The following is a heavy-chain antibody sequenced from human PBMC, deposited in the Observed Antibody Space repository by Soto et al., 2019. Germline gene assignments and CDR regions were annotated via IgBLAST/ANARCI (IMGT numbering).Heavy chain of an antibody. D-gene: IGHD3-10*01. V-gene: IGHV3-48*01. J-gene: IGHJ4*02. CDR1: GFTFSNEN. Sequence: VGSLRLSCAASGFTFSNENMNWVRQAPGKGLEWLSYISGDGSITFYGDSVKGRFTTSRDNGKDSLYLQMNSLRADDTALYYCARGLGASWFFLWGQGTLVTVSS. CDR3: ARGLGASWFFL. CDR2: ISGDGSIT.